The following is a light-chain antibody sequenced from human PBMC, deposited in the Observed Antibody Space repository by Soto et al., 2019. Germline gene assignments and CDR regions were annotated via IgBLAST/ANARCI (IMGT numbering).Light chain of an antibody. V-gene: IGKV1-33*01. J-gene: IGKJ2*01. CDR1: QDISTS. CDR2: DAS. CDR3: QQYENVPT. Sequence: DIQLTQSPSSLSASIGDSVTITCQVSQDISTSLNWYHRRPGKAPKLLITDASTLQTGVPPRFRGSGAGTDFSFTISRLQPEDFGEYYCQQYENVPTFGQGTKVKIK.